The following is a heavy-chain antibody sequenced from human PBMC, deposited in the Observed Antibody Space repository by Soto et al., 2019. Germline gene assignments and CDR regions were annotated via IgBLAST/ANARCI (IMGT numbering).Heavy chain of an antibody. CDR3: ARVTGPNYDFWSGYYPDYYYYGMDV. CDR1: GYTFTSYG. CDR2: ISAYNGNT. D-gene: IGHD3-3*01. J-gene: IGHJ6*02. V-gene: IGHV1-18*04. Sequence: ASVKVSCKASGYTFTSYGISWVRQAPGQGLEWMGWISAYNGNTNYAQKLQGRVTMTTDTSTSTAYMELRSLRSDDTAVYCCARVTGPNYDFWSGYYPDYYYYGMDVWGQGTTVTVSS.